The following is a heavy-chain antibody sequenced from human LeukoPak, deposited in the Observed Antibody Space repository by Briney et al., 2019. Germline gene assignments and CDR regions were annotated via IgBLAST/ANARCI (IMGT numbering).Heavy chain of an antibody. CDR1: GFTFSSYW. J-gene: IGHJ3*02. Sequence: PGGSLRLSCAASGFTFSSYWMSWVRQAPGKGLEWVANIKEDGREKNYVDSVKGRFTISRDNAKNSLYLQMSSLRAEDTAVYYCARDFNYCSGGNCYDAFDIWGQGTVVTVSS. CDR3: ARDFNYCSGGNCYDAFDI. V-gene: IGHV3-7*01. CDR2: IKEDGREK. D-gene: IGHD2-15*01.